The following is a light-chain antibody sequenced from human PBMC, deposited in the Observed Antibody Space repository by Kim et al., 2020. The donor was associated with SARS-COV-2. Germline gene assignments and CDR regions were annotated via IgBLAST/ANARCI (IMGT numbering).Light chain of an antibody. J-gene: IGLJ3*02. CDR2: KDS. V-gene: IGLV3-25*03. CDR3: QSADSSGTWV. Sequence: ELTQPPSVSVSPGQTARITCSGDALPKQYAYWYQQKPGQAPVLVIYKDSERPSGIPERFSGSSSGTTVTLTISGVQAEDEADYYCQSADSSGTWVFGGGTQLTVL. CDR1: ALPKQY.